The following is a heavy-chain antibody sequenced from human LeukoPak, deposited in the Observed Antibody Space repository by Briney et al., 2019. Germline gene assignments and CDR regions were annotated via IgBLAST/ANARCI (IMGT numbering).Heavy chain of an antibody. CDR3: ATSSSLDGYNCFDY. CDR2: ISSSSSYI. CDR1: GFTFSSYS. D-gene: IGHD5-24*01. J-gene: IGHJ4*02. Sequence: GGSLRLSCAASGFTFSSYSMNWVRQAPGKGLEWVSSISSSSSYIYYADSVKGRFTISRDNAKNSLYLQMNSLGAEDTAVYYCATSSSLDGYNCFDYWGQGTLVTVSS. V-gene: IGHV3-21*01.